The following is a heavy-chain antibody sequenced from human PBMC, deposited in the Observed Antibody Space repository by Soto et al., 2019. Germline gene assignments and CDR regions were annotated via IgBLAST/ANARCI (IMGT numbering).Heavy chain of an antibody. D-gene: IGHD2-2*01. CDR3: ARGSPLHRLLSRTSGSLRWFDP. Sequence: QVRQQRWGEGRLKLSETLSLTCAVYGGPFGVYTWGWIRQPPGRGRGGIGELNLSGSTNNNPSLKSRVTISVDTSKNQFSLKLSSVTAADTAVYYCARGSPLHRLLSRTSGSLRWFDPWGQGTPVTVSS. CDR2: LNLSGST. J-gene: IGHJ5*02. CDR1: GGPFGVYT. V-gene: IGHV4-34*01.